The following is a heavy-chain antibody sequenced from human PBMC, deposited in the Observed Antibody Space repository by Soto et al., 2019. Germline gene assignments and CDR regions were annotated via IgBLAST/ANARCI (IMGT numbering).Heavy chain of an antibody. J-gene: IGHJ5*02. D-gene: IGHD4-17*01. CDR3: ARDRWTDYGDYAAWFDP. V-gene: IGHV3-48*01. Sequence: GGSPRLSCAASGFTFSTHSMNWVRQAPGKGLEWVSYISWSGITIYYADSVKGRFTISRDNAKNSLYLQMNSLRAEDTAVYYCARDRWTDYGDYAAWFDPWGLGTLVTVSS. CDR2: ISWSGITI. CDR1: GFTFSTHS.